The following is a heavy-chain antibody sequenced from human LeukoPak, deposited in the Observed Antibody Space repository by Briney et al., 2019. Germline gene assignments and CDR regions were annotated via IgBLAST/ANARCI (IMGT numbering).Heavy chain of an antibody. Sequence: GGSLRLSCAASGFTFSSYSMCWVRRVPGKGLEWVSCIISSNSYTHYADSVKGRFTISRDNGQSSLYLQMNSLRAEDTAMYYCVKDGSGSRGGTDWLDSWGQGTLVTVSS. J-gene: IGHJ5*01. CDR1: GFTFSSYS. V-gene: IGHV3-21*06. CDR3: VKDGSGSRGGTDWLDS. CDR2: IISSNSYT. D-gene: IGHD3-22*01.